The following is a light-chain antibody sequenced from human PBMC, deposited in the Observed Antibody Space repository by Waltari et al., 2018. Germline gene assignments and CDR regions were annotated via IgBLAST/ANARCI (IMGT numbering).Light chain of an antibody. CDR2: DAS. Sequence: EIVLTQSPATLSLSPGQSAALSCRASQTISTSLAWYQQKPGQPPRLVIYDASNSATDIPARFSGSGSETDFNLTISSLEAEDFAVYYCQQRYTWPLAFGGGTTVEIK. CDR1: QTISTS. V-gene: IGKV3-11*01. J-gene: IGKJ4*01. CDR3: QQRYTWPLA.